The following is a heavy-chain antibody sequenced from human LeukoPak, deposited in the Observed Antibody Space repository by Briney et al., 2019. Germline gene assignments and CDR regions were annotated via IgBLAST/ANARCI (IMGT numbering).Heavy chain of an antibody. J-gene: IGHJ5*02. Sequence: SVKVSCKASGGTFSSYAISWVRQAPGQGLEWMGGIIPIFGTANYAQKFQGRVTITADESTSTAYMELSSLRSEDTAVYYCARGRGTMVRGVPNSFDPWGQGTLVTVSS. CDR2: IIPIFGTA. CDR3: ARGRGTMVRGVPNSFDP. D-gene: IGHD3-10*01. CDR1: GGTFSSYA. V-gene: IGHV1-69*13.